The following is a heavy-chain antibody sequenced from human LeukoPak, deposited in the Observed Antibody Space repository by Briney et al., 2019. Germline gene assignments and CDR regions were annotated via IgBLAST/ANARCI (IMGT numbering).Heavy chain of an antibody. Sequence: GGPLRLSCAASGFPFSTYWITWVRQAPGKGMEWVANIKNDGSEKYYVDSVKGRFTISRDNAENSLFLQMNSLRVEDTAIYYCTRDSGLTGYDLLDYWGQGTLVTVSS. V-gene: IGHV3-7*01. CDR1: GFPFSTYW. D-gene: IGHD5-12*01. CDR3: TRDSGLTGYDLLDY. CDR2: IKNDGSEK. J-gene: IGHJ4*02.